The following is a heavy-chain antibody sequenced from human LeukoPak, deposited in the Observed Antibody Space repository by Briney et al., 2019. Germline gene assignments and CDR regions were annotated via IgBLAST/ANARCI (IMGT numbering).Heavy chain of an antibody. Sequence: GGSLRLSCVVSGFTFSPYSMNWVRQAPGKGLEWVAYISGRTSTIYYADSVYGRFTISRDNAKNSLYLQMNSLRAEDTAVYYCAELGITMIGGVWGKGTTVTISS. CDR1: GFTFSPYS. CDR3: AELGITMIGGV. V-gene: IGHV3-48*04. D-gene: IGHD3-10*02. CDR2: ISGRTSTI. J-gene: IGHJ6*04.